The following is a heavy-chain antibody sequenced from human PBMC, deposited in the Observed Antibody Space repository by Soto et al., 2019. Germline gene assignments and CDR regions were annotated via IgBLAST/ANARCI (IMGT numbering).Heavy chain of an antibody. Sequence: GASVQVSCKASGYTFTSYGISWVRQAPGQGLEWMGWISAYNGNTNYAQKLQGRVTMTTDTSTSTAYMELRSLRSDATAVYYCARGDYYDSSGYYYDGNRFDPWGQGTLVTVSS. J-gene: IGHJ5*02. CDR2: ISAYNGNT. CDR1: GYTFTSYG. D-gene: IGHD3-22*01. V-gene: IGHV1-18*01. CDR3: ARGDYYDSSGYYYDGNRFDP.